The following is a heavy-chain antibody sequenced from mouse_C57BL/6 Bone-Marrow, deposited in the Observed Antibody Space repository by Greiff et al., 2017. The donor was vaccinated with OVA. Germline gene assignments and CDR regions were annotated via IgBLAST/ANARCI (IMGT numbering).Heavy chain of an antibody. J-gene: IGHJ4*01. CDR3: TRGGYYYAMDY. CDR1: GYTFTDYE. CDR2: IDPETGGT. D-gene: IGHD2-2*01. Sequence: VQLVESGAELVRPGASVTLSCKASGYTFTDYEMHWVKQTPVHGLEWIGAIDPETGGTAYNQKFKGKAILTADKSSSTAYMELRSLTSEDSAVYYCTRGGYYYAMDYWGQGTSVTVSS. V-gene: IGHV1-15*01.